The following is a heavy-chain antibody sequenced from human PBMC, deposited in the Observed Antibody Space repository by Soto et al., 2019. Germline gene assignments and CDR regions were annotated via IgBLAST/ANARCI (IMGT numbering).Heavy chain of an antibody. CDR2: IYQSGSS. J-gene: IGHJ6*01. V-gene: IGHV4-30-2*01. CDR1: GGSISSGGYS. CDR3: ARAHYYYGMDV. Sequence: SETLSLTCGVSGGSISSGGYSWNWTRQPPGKGLEWIGYIYQSGSSYYNPSLKSRVTISIDRSKNQFSLKLSSVTAADTAMYYCARAHYYYGMDVWGQGTTVTVS.